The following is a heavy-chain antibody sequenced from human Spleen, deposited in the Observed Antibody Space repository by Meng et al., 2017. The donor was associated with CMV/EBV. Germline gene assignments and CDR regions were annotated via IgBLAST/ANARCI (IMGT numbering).Heavy chain of an antibody. CDR3: ARDSGLRIVVVILH. V-gene: IGHV1-18*01. D-gene: IGHD3-22*01. Sequence: ASVKVSCKASGYTFTRYGITWVRQAPGQGLEWMGWISGRRGDTNFAQKFQDRLTMTTDTSTSTVYMELSSLRSEDTAVYYCARDSGLRIVVVILHWGQGTLVTVSS. J-gene: IGHJ4*02. CDR1: GYTFTRYG. CDR2: ISGRRGDT.